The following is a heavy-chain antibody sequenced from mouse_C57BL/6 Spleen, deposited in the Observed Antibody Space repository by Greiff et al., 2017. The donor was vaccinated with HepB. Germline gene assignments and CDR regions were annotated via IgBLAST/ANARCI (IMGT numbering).Heavy chain of an antibody. J-gene: IGHJ4*01. Sequence: QVQLQQSGAELARPGASVKLSCKASGYTFTSYGISWVKQRTGQGLEWIGEIYPRSGNTYYNEKFKGKATLTADKSSSTAYMELRSLTSEVSAVYFCARGRALDSSGYYAMDYWGQGTSVTVSS. CDR2: IYPRSGNT. CDR3: ARGRALDSSGYYAMDY. CDR1: GYTFTSYG. V-gene: IGHV1-81*01. D-gene: IGHD3-2*02.